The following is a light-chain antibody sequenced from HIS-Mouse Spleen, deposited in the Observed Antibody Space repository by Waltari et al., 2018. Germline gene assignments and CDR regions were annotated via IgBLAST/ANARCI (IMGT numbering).Light chain of an antibody. J-gene: IGLJ2*01. Sequence: SYELTQPPSVSVSPGQTARITCPGDALPKKSACWYQQNSGQAPVLVIYEDSKRPSGIPERFSGSSSGKMATLTISGAQVEDEADYYCYSTDSSGNHRVFGGGTKLTVL. V-gene: IGLV3-10*01. CDR1: ALPKKS. CDR3: YSTDSSGNHRV. CDR2: EDS.